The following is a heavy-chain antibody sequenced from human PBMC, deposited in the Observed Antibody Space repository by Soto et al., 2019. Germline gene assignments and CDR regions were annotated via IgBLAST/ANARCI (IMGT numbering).Heavy chain of an antibody. CDR3: ARDRISGMIVVVPGYDYYGMDV. V-gene: IGHV1-18*01. CDR1: GYTFTSYG. J-gene: IGHJ6*02. D-gene: IGHD3-22*01. Sequence: ASVNVSFKASGYTFTSYGISWVRQAPGQGLEWMGWISAYNGNTNYAQKLQGRVTMTTDTSTSTAYMELRSLRSDDTAVYYCARDRISGMIVVVPGYDYYGMDVWGQGTTVTVSS. CDR2: ISAYNGNT.